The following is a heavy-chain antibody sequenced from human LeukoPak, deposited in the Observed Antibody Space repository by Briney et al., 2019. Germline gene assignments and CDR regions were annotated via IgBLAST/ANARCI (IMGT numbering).Heavy chain of an antibody. J-gene: IGHJ5*02. CDR1: GGSFSSYY. CDR3: ARGVLRFPRASSNWFDP. Sequence: SETLSLTCAVYGGSFSSYYWSWIRQPPGKGLERIGYIYYSGSTNYNPSLKSRVTISVDTSKNQFSLKLSSVTAADTAVYYCARGVLRFPRASSNWFDPWGQGTLVTVSS. V-gene: IGHV4-59*01. D-gene: IGHD3-3*01. CDR2: IYYSGST.